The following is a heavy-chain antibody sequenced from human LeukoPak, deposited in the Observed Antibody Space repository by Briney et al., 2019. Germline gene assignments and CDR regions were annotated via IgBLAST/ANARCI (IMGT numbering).Heavy chain of an antibody. CDR2: IKQDGTEK. D-gene: IGHD4/OR15-4a*01. J-gene: IGHJ4*02. CDR3: ARDTLGEGEDANYAVYYFDY. CDR1: GFTFGDYG. Sequence: GGSLRLSCTTSGFTFGDYGMSWVRQAPGKGLEWVANIKQDGTEKYYADSVKGRFTISRDNGKNSLDLQMNSLRADDTAVYYCARDTLGEGEDANYAVYYFDYWGQGTVVTVSS. V-gene: IGHV3-7*01.